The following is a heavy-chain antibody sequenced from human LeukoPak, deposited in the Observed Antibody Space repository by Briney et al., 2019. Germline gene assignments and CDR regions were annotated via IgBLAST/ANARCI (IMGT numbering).Heavy chain of an antibody. CDR3: ARDAGEWELREFDY. CDR2: ISSSGSTI. V-gene: IGHV3-48*03. J-gene: IGHJ4*02. Sequence: GGSLRLSCAASGFTFSSYEMNWVRQAPGKGLEWVSYISSSGSTIYYADSVKGRFTISRDNAKNSLYLQMNSLRAEDTAVYYCARDAGEWELREFDYWGQGTLVTVSS. D-gene: IGHD1-26*01. CDR1: GFTFSSYE.